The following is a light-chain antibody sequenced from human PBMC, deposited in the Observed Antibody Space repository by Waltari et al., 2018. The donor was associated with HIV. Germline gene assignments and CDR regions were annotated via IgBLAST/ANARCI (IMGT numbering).Light chain of an antibody. CDR1: QSVNNN. CDR3: QQRSNWPRVT. V-gene: IGKV3-15*01. J-gene: IGKJ4*01. Sequence: EIVMTQSPATLSVSPGERATLSCRASQSVNNNLAWYQQKPGQAPRLLIYGASTRATGIPARFSGSGSGTEFTLTISSLQSEDFAVYYCQQRSNWPRVTFGGGTKVEIK. CDR2: GAS.